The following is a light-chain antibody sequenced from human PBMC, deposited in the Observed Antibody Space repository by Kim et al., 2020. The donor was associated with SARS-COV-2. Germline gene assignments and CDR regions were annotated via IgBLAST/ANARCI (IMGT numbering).Light chain of an antibody. CDR1: KLGDKY. Sequence: MSPGQTASITCSGDKLGDKYACWYQQKPGQSPVLVIYQDSKRPSGIPERFSGSNSGNTATLTISGTQAMDEADYYCQAWDSSTVVFGGGTKLTVL. CDR2: QDS. V-gene: IGLV3-1*01. J-gene: IGLJ2*01. CDR3: QAWDSSTVV.